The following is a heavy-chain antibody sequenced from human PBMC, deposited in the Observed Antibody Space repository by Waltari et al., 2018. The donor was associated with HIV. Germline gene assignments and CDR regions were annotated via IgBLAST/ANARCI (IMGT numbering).Heavy chain of an antibody. J-gene: IGHJ4*02. V-gene: IGHV4-34*01. CDR3: ARGLTDTAMVMHY. D-gene: IGHD5-18*01. CDR1: GDSLSGYF. Sequence: QVQLHQWGAGLLKSSETLSLTCAVYGDSLSGYFWSWLRQPPGKGLEWIGEINQSGNTNYNPSLKSRVTISVDMSKNQFSLKLTSVTVADTAVYYCARGLTDTAMVMHYWGQGTLVTVSS. CDR2: INQSGNT.